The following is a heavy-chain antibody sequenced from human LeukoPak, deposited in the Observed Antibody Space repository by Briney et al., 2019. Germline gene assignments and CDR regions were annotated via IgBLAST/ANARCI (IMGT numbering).Heavy chain of an antibody. V-gene: IGHV3-30*18. CDR1: GFTFSSYG. D-gene: IGHD1-26*01. Sequence: PGRSLGLSCAASGFTFSSYGMHWVRQAPGKGLEWVAVISYDGSNKYYADSVKGRFTISRDNSKNTLYLQMNSLRAEDTAVYYCAKDLPLIVGATLDYWGQGTLVTVSS. J-gene: IGHJ4*02. CDR3: AKDLPLIVGATLDY. CDR2: ISYDGSNK.